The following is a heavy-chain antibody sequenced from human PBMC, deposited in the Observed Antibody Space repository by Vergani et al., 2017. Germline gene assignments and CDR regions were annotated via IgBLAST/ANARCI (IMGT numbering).Heavy chain of an antibody. J-gene: IGHJ3*01. V-gene: IGHV2-5*01. Sequence: QITLRESGPTLVKPTQTLTLTCTFSGFSLTTGGEGLGWIRQPPGRALEWLAFVYWNDDERYSTSLKSRVTITKDTSKNEVILTMATMDPVDTDTYYCVHRLGYFDWDGAFDVWGPGTMVTVSS. CDR1: GFSLTTGGEG. CDR3: VHRLGYFDWDGAFDV. D-gene: IGHD3-9*01. CDR2: VYWNDDE.